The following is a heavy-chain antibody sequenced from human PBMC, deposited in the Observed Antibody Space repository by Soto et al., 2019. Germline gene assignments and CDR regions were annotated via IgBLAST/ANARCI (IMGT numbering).Heavy chain of an antibody. CDR3: ARDCISTSCYVDYYYYGMDV. J-gene: IGHJ6*02. CDR2: ISYDGSNK. D-gene: IGHD2-2*01. Sequence: GGSLRLSCAASGFTFSSYAMHWVRQAPGKGLEWVAVISYDGSNKYYADSVKGRFTISRDNSKNTLYLQMNSLRAEDTAVYYCARDCISTSCYVDYYYYGMDVWGQGTTVTVSS. V-gene: IGHV3-30-3*01. CDR1: GFTFSSYA.